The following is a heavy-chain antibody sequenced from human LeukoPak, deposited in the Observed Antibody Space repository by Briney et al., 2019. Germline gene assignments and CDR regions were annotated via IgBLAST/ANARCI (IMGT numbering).Heavy chain of an antibody. D-gene: IGHD6-6*01. CDR3: AKHLGYSTSSGIDY. CDR1: GFTFRSYG. Sequence: GGTLRLSCAASGFTFRSYGMSWVRQAPGKGLEWVSGISGSGGNTYYADSVKGRFTISRDNSKNTLYLQMNSLRAEDTAVYYCAKHLGYSTSSGIDYWGQGTLVTVSS. V-gene: IGHV3-23*01. CDR2: ISGSGGNT. J-gene: IGHJ4*02.